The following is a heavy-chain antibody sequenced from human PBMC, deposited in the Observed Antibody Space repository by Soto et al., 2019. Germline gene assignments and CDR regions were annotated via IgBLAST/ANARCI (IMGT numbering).Heavy chain of an antibody. Sequence: QLQLQESGPGLVKPSETLSLTCTVSGGSISSSSYYWGWIRQPPGKGLEWIGSIYYSGSTYYNPSLKSRVTISVDTSKNQFSLKLSSVTAADTAVYYCARLGYCSSTSCLDFDYWGQGTLVTVSS. CDR2: IYYSGST. J-gene: IGHJ4*02. D-gene: IGHD2-2*03. CDR1: GGSISSSSYY. V-gene: IGHV4-39*01. CDR3: ARLGYCSSTSCLDFDY.